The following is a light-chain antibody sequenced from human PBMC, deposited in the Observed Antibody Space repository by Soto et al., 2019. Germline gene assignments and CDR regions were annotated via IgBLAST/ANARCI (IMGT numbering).Light chain of an antibody. CDR1: QSVSGN. CDR2: GAS. CDR3: QQYNNWPRT. Sequence: EIVLTQSPATLSVSPGEGATLSCRASQSVSGNLAWYQQKPGQAPRLLIYGASTRATGIPARFSGSGSGTDFTLTISSLQSEDFAVYYCQQYNNWPRTFGQGTKLEIK. J-gene: IGKJ2*01. V-gene: IGKV3-15*01.